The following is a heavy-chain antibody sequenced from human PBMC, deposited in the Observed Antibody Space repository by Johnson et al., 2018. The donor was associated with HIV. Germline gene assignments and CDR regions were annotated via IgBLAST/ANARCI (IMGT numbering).Heavy chain of an antibody. Sequence: QVQLVESGGGVVQPGGSLRLSCAASGFTFSSYGMHWVRQAPGKGLEWVAFIRYDGSKKYYADSVKGRFTLSRDNSKNTLNLQINSLSAGDTAMYYCAREGVGSADAFDIWGQGTMVTVSS. V-gene: IGHV3-30*02. D-gene: IGHD1-26*01. J-gene: IGHJ3*02. CDR2: IRYDGSKK. CDR3: AREGVGSADAFDI. CDR1: GFTFSSYG.